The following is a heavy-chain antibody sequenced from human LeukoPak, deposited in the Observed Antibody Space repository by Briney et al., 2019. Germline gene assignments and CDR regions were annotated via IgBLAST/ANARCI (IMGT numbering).Heavy chain of an antibody. CDR1: GYTFTSYA. CDR2: IIPIFGTA. D-gene: IGHD3-22*01. J-gene: IGHJ3*02. CDR3: ARGNDYYDSSGYRGAFDI. Sequence: GASVKVSCKASGYTFTSYAMNWVRQAPGQGLEWMGWIIPIFGTANYAQKFQGRVTITTDESTSTAYMELSSLRSEDTAVYYCARGNDYYDSSGYRGAFDIWGQGTMVTVSS. V-gene: IGHV1-69*05.